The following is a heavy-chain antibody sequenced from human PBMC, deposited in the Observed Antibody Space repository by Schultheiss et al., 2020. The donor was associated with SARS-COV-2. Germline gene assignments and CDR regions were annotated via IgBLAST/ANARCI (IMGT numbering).Heavy chain of an antibody. V-gene: IGHV3-7*03. CDR3: AREGAAGDFWSGRYYYYGMDV. Sequence: GGSLRLSCAASGFTFSSYWMSWVRQAPGKGLEWVANIKQDGSEKYYVDSVKGRFTISRDNAKNSLYLQMNSLRAEDTAVYYCAREGAAGDFWSGRYYYYGMDVWGQGTTVTVSS. D-gene: IGHD3-3*01. CDR1: GFTFSSYW. J-gene: IGHJ6*02. CDR2: IKQDGSEK.